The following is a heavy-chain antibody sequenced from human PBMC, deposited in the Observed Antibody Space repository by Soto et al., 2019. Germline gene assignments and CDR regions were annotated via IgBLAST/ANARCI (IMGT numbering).Heavy chain of an antibody. D-gene: IGHD2-15*01. V-gene: IGHV1-69*01. CDR3: ARSQGGSSSLDIYYYYYYGMDV. Sequence: QVQLVQSGAEVKKPGSSVKVSCKAXXGTFSSYAISWVRQAPGQGLEWMGGIIPIFGTAKYAQKFQGRVTITADESTSTGYMELSSLRSEDTAVYYCARSQGGSSSLDIYYYYYYGMDVWGQGTTVTVSS. CDR1: XGTFSSYA. CDR2: IIPIFGTA. J-gene: IGHJ6*02.